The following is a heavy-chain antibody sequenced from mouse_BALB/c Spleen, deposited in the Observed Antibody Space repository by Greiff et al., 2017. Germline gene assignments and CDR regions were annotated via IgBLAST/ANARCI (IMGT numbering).Heavy chain of an antibody. CDR1: GFNIKDTY. V-gene: IGHV14-3*02. CDR3: ARSGVYYGSSWYFDV. J-gene: IGHJ1*01. Sequence: EVNVVESGAELVKPGASVKLSCTASGFNIKDTYMHWVKQRPEQGLEWIGRIDPANGNTKYDPKFQGKATITADTSSNTAYLQLSSLTSEDTAVYYCARSGVYYGSSWYFDVWGAGTTVTVSS. CDR2: IDPANGNT. D-gene: IGHD1-1*01.